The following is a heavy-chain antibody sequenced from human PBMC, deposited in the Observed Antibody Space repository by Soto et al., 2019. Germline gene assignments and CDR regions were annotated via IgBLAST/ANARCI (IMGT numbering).Heavy chain of an antibody. V-gene: IGHV3-21*01. CDR2: ISGSSSYI. Sequence: PGGSLRLSCAASGFSFSGYNMNWVRQAPGKGLEWVSSISGSSSYIYYADSVKGRFTISRDNAKNSLYLQMNSLRAEDTAVYYCARVVYYDNSAFGLWGQGTMVTVSS. CDR1: GFSFSGYN. CDR3: ARVVYYDNSAFGL. D-gene: IGHD3-22*01. J-gene: IGHJ3*01.